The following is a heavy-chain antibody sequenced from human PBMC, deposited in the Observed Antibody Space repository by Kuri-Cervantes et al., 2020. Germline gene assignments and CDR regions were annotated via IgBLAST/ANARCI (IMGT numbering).Heavy chain of an antibody. D-gene: IGHD3-10*01. J-gene: IGHJ3*02. Sequence: GESLKISCAASGFTFSSYWMSWVRQAPGKGLEWVANIKQDGSEKYYVDSVKGRFTISRDNAKNSLYLQMNSLRAEDTAVYYCARDLGRYDSGSVSPDPFDIWGQGTMVTVSS. CDR1: GFTFSSYW. CDR3: ARDLGRYDSGSVSPDPFDI. CDR2: IKQDGSEK. V-gene: IGHV3-7*01.